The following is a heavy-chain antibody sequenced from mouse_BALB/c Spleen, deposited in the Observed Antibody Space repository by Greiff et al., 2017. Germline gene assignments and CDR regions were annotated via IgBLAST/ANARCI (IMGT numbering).Heavy chain of an antibody. CDR3: ANGYSLYAMDY. Sequence: VHVKQSGPELVKPGASVKMSCKASGYTFTSYVMHWVKQTPGQGLEWIGYINPYNDGTKYNEKFKGKATLTSDKSSSTAYMELRSLTSEDSAVYYCANGYSLYAMDYWGQGTSVTVSS. D-gene: IGHD2-3*01. J-gene: IGHJ4*01. V-gene: IGHV1-14*01. CDR1: GYTFTSYV. CDR2: INPYNDGT.